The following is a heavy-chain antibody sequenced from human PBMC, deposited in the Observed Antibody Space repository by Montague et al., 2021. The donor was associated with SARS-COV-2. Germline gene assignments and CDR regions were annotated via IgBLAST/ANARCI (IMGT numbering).Heavy chain of an antibody. D-gene: IGHD2-15*01. CDR2: IYWDDDK. V-gene: IGHV2-5*02. Sequence: PALVKPTQTLTLTCTFSGFSLSTSGVGVGWIRQPPGKALEWLALIYWDDDKRYSPSLKSRLTITKDTPKNQVVLTMTNMDPVDTATYYYAHSGLACSAGTFNPKIRDWYFELWGRGTRFPVSS. CDR1: GFSLSTSGVG. CDR3: AHSGLACSAGTFNPKIRDWYFEL. J-gene: IGHJ2*01.